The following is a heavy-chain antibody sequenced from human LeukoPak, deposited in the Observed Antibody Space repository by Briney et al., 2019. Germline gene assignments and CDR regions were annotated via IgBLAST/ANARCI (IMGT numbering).Heavy chain of an antibody. CDR3: ARDSVACRGGSCYRGGVYYFGY. J-gene: IGHJ4*02. Sequence: GGSLRLSCAASGFTFSTYGMHWVRQAPVKGLEWVAVIWYDGSNKYYADSEKARFTISNYHSKNTLYLQMNSLRAEETAVFYCARDSVACRGGSCYRGGVYYFGYWAKGTLVNVSS. CDR1: GFTFSTYG. D-gene: IGHD2-15*01. V-gene: IGHV3-33*01. CDR2: IWYDGSNK.